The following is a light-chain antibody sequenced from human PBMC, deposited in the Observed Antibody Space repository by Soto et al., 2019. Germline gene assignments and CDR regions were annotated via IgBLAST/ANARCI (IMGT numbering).Light chain of an antibody. CDR3: QQYNDNWT. CDR2: KAS. CDR1: QSISSW. J-gene: IGKJ1*01. Sequence: ASVGDRVTITCRASQSISSWLAWYHQKPGTAPKLLIYKASTLQSGVPSRFSGSGSGTEFTLTISSLQPDDSATYYCQQYNDNWTFGQGTKV. V-gene: IGKV1-5*03.